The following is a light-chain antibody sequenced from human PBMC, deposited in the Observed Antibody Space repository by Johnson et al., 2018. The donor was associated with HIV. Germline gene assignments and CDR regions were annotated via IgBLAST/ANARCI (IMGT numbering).Light chain of an antibody. CDR1: SSNIGTNF. J-gene: IGLJ1*01. CDR3: GTWDSSLSAYV. CDR2: ENN. V-gene: IGLV1-51*02. Sequence: HSVLTQPPSVSAAPGQKVTISCSGSSSNIGTNFVSWYQQFPGAAPKLLIYENNKRPSGIPDRFSGSKSGTSATLGITGLQTGDEADYYCGTWDSSLSAYVVGTGTKVTVL.